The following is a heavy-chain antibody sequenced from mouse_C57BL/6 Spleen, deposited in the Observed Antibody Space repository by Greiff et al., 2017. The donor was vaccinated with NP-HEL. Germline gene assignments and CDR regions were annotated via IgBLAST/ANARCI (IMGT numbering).Heavy chain of an antibody. CDR3: ARGYYDYLDY. J-gene: IGHJ4*01. Sequence: VQLQQSGPELVKPGASVKISCKASGYTFTDYYMNWVKQSHGKSLEWIGDINPNNGGTSYNQKFKGKATLTVDKSSSTAYMELRSLTSEDSAVYYCARGYYDYLDYWGQGTSVTVSS. CDR2: INPNNGGT. CDR1: GYTFTDYY. V-gene: IGHV1-26*01. D-gene: IGHD2-4*01.